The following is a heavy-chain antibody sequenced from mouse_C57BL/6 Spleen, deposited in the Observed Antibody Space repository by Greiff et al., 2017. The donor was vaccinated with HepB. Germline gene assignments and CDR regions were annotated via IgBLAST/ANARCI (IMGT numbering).Heavy chain of an antibody. D-gene: IGHD2-4*01. J-gene: IGHJ3*01. CDR1: GYTFTSYW. CDR3: ARWDYDGAWFAY. CDR2: IYPGSGST. V-gene: IGHV1-55*01. Sequence: QVQLQQPGAELVKPGASVKMSCKASGYTFTSYWITWVKQRPGQGLEWIGDIYPGSGSTNYNEKFKSKATLTVDTSSGTAYMQLSSLTSEDSAVYYCARWDYDGAWFAYWGQGTLVTVSA.